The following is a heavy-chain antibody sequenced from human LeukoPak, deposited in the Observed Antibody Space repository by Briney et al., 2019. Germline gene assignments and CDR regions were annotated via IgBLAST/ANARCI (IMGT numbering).Heavy chain of an antibody. CDR1: GYTFTSYD. V-gene: IGHV1-8*01. J-gene: IGHJ5*02. D-gene: IGHD6-19*01. CDR2: MSPKSGNT. CDR3: AREGWSSGRNWFDP. Sequence: GASVKVSCKASGYTFTSYDINWVRQATGHGFEWMGWMSPKSGNTGYAQNFQGRVTMTRDTSISTAYMELSSLRSEDTAVYYCAREGWSSGRNWFDPWGQGTLVTVSS.